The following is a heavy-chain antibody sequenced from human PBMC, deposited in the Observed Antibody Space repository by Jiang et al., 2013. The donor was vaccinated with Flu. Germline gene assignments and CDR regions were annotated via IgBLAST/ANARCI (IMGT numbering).Heavy chain of an antibody. CDR2: TYYRSKWYH. D-gene: IGHD5-24*01. V-gene: IGHV6-1*01. Sequence: SQTLSLTCAISGDSVSSNSAAWNWIRQSPSRGLEWLGRTYYRSKWYHDYAVSVKSRITINPDTSKNRFSLQLNSVTPEDTAVYYCARMIRDGSNMGDYQDYWGQGTLVTVSS. CDR1: GDSVSSNSAA. J-gene: IGHJ4*02. CDR3: ARMIRDGSNMGDYQDY.